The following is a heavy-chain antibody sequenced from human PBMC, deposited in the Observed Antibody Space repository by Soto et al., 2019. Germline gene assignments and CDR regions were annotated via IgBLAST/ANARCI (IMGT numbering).Heavy chain of an antibody. Sequence: EVLLLDYGGGLVQPGGSLRLSCAASGFTFSSYAMSWVRQAPGKGLEWVSGIGGSGGSRYYVDSVKGRFTISRDNSKNMLYLQMNSLRAEDTAVYYCARDLEAYYYASGKWGHGTLVTVSS. CDR3: ARDLEAYYYASGK. V-gene: IGHV3-23*01. CDR2: IGGSGGSR. D-gene: IGHD3-10*01. J-gene: IGHJ4*01. CDR1: GFTFSSYA.